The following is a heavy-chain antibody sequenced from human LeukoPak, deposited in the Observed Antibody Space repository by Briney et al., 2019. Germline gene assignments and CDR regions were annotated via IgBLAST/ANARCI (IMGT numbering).Heavy chain of an antibody. CDR1: GFTFSNYA. CDR2: ISGAGGST. J-gene: IGHJ4*02. Sequence: QSGGSLRLSCAASGFTFSNYAMNWVRQAPGKGLGWVSAISGAGGSTYYADSVRGRLTISRDNSKDTLYLQMNSLRAEDTAVYYCAKRGATRTIDYWGQGTLVTVSS. CDR3: AKRGATRTIDY. V-gene: IGHV3-23*01. D-gene: IGHD1-26*01.